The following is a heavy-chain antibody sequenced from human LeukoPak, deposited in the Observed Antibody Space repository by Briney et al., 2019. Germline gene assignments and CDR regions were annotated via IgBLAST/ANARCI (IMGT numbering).Heavy chain of an antibody. J-gene: IGHJ6*03. D-gene: IGHD3-3*01. CDR1: GFSFTTYW. CDR3: ARVEFRGVLRFLEWLSAYYYYYMDV. Sequence: PGESLRLSCAASGFSFTTYWMSWVRQAPGKGLEWVANIKQDGTEKYYVDSVKGRFTISRDNAKNSLYLQMNSLRVEDTAVYYCARVEFRGVLRFLEWLSAYYYYYMDVWGKGTTVTVSS. V-gene: IGHV3-7*01. CDR2: IKQDGTEK.